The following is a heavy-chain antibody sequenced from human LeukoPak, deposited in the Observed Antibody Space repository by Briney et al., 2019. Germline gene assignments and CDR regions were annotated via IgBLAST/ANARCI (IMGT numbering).Heavy chain of an antibody. CDR3: ARGVVDTAMVYFDY. CDR1: GCSISSYY. J-gene: IGHJ4*02. Sequence: SETLSLTCTVSGCSISSYYWSWIRQPPGKGLEWIGYIYYSGSTNYNASLKSRVTISVDASKNQFSLKLSSVTAADTAVYYCARGVVDTAMVYFDYWGQRTLVTVSS. CDR2: IYYSGST. D-gene: IGHD5-18*01. V-gene: IGHV4-59*01.